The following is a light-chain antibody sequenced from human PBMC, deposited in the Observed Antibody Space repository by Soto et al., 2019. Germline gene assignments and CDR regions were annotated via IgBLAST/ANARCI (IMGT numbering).Light chain of an antibody. V-gene: IGKV3-20*01. CDR1: QSVTSSF. Sequence: EIVLTQSPGTLSLSPGERATLSCRASQSVTSSFLAWFQQKPGQAPRLLIYGASSRATGIPDRFSGSGSGTDFTLTISRLEPEDFAVYYCQQYSNSPLAFGQGIRLEIK. CDR2: GAS. CDR3: QQYSNSPLA. J-gene: IGKJ5*01.